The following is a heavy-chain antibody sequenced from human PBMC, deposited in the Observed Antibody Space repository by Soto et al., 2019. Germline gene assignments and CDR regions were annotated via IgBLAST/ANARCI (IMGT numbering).Heavy chain of an antibody. CDR1: GYTFSNDG. J-gene: IGHJ5*02. Sequence: QVQLVQSGGEVKRPGASVKGSCKTSGYTFSNDGITWVRQAPGQPLEWLGWISLYSDGTNYAQKFQGRVSMTTDTSTTTAYMELRSLRSDDTAVYYCARVVPGAEDWFGPWGQGTLVTVSS. CDR2: ISLYSDGT. D-gene: IGHD2-2*01. CDR3: ARVVPGAEDWFGP. V-gene: IGHV1-18*01.